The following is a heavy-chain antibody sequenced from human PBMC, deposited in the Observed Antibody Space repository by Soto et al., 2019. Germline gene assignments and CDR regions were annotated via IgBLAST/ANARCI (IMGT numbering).Heavy chain of an antibody. V-gene: IGHV3-21*01. J-gene: IGHJ5*02. CDR2: ITSSSSYI. Sequence: GGSLRLSCAPSGFTFSSYIMNWVRQAPGKGLEWVSSITSSSSYIYYADSVKGRFTISRDNAKNSLYLQMNSLRAEDTAVYYCARVLDYDYVWGSYPLNWFDPWGQGTLVTVSS. CDR1: GFTFSSYI. D-gene: IGHD3-16*02. CDR3: ARVLDYDYVWGSYPLNWFDP.